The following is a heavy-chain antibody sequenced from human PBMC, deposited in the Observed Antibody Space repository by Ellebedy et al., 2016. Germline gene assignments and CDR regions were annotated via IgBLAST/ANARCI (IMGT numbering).Heavy chain of an antibody. CDR1: GGSITNYF. CDR3: SKSSDMTTAPEY. D-gene: IGHD4-17*01. V-gene: IGHV4-59*08. CDR2: IYYSGGT. Sequence: SETLSLTCTVSGGSITNYFWSWVRQPPGKGLEWIGYIYYSGGTNYNPSLKSRITISVDTSKNQFSLQLRSVTAADTAVYYCSKSSDMTTAPEYWGQGTLVTVSS. J-gene: IGHJ4*02.